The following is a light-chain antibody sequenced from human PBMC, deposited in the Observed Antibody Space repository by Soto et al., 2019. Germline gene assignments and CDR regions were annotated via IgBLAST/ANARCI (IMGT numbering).Light chain of an antibody. V-gene: IGKV3-11*01. J-gene: IGKJ2*01. CDR2: DAS. CDR3: QQRSNWPYT. CDR1: QSVSTY. Sequence: EIVLTQSPATLSLSPGESATLSCRASQSVSTYLAWYQQKVGQAPRLLIHDASNRATGIPARFSGSGSGTDFTLTISSLEPEDFAVYHCQQRSNWPYTFGQGTKVEIK.